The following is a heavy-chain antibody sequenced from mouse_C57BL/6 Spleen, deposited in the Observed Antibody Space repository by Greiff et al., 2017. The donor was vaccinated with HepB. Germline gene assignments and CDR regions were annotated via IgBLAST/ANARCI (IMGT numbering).Heavy chain of an antibody. CDR2: INPSSGYT. D-gene: IGHD1-1*01. Sequence: QVTLKESGAELAKPGASVKLSCKASGYTFTSYWMHWVKQRPGQGLEWIGYINPSSGYTKYNQKFKDKATLTADKSSSTAYMQLSSLTYEDSAVYYCASLRYHHYYAMDYWGQGTSVTVSS. CDR1: GYTFTSYW. J-gene: IGHJ4*01. V-gene: IGHV1-7*01. CDR3: ASLRYHHYYAMDY.